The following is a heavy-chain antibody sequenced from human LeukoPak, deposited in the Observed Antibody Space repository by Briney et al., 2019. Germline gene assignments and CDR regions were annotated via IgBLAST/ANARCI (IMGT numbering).Heavy chain of an antibody. Sequence: SETLSLTCTVSGGSIRSRDYYWGWIRQPPVKGLEWIGNIYYLGRTNYNPSLKSRVTISVDTSKNQFSLKLSSVTAADTAVYYCARVEWFGELSPFDIWGQGTMVTVSS. V-gene: IGHV4-39*07. J-gene: IGHJ3*02. CDR2: IYYLGRT. CDR1: GGSIRSRDYY. CDR3: ARVEWFGELSPFDI. D-gene: IGHD3-10*01.